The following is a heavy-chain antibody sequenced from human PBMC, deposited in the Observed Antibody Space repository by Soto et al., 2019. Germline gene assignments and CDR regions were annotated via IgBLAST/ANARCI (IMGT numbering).Heavy chain of an antibody. Sequence: EVQLVESGGGLVKPGGSLRLSCAASGFTFSNAWMSWVRQAPGKGLEWVGRIISKTDGGTTDYAAPVKGRFTISRDDSKNTLYLQMNSLKTEDTAVYYCTTEDDYVVYWGQGTLVTVSS. D-gene: IGHD3-16*01. CDR3: TTEDDYVVY. V-gene: IGHV3-15*01. CDR2: IISKTDGGTT. CDR1: GFTFSNAW. J-gene: IGHJ4*02.